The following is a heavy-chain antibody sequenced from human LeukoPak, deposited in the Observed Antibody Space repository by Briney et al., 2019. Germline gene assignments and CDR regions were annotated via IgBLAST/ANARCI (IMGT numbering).Heavy chain of an antibody. D-gene: IGHD5-18*01. CDR1: GFTFSCYA. CDR3: AKEGYSYGPFDY. CDR2: ISGSGGST. V-gene: IGHV3-23*01. J-gene: IGHJ4*02. Sequence: GGSLRLSCAASGFTFSCYAMNWVRQAPGKGLEWVSAISGSGGSTYYADSVKGRFTIPRDNSKNTLYLQMNSLRAEDTAVYYCAKEGYSYGPFDYWGQGTLVTVSS.